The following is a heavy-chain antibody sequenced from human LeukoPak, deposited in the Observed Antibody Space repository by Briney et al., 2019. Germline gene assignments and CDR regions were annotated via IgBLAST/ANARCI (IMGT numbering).Heavy chain of an antibody. CDR3: ARIRLEAFDI. CDR1: GGSISSYY. V-gene: IGHV4-59*01. Sequence: SETLSLTCTVSGGSISSYYWSWIRQPPGKGLEWIGYIYYSGSTNYNPSLKSRVTISVDTSKNQFSLKLSSVTAADTAVCYCARIRLEAFDIWGQGTMVTVSS. CDR2: IYYSGST. D-gene: IGHD3-16*01. J-gene: IGHJ3*02.